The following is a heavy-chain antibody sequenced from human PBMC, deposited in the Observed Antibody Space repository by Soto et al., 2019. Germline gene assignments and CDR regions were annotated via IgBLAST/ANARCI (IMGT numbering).Heavy chain of an antibody. CDR3: AKDASSAETNYYDSSGPLDAFDI. CDR2: ISGSGGST. CDR1: GFTFSSYA. D-gene: IGHD3-22*01. J-gene: IGHJ3*02. V-gene: IGHV3-23*01. Sequence: GGSLRLSCAASGFTFSSYAMSWVRQAPGKGLEWVSAISGSGGSTYYADSVKGRFTISRDNSKNTLYLQMNSLRAEDTAVYYCAKDASSAETNYYDSSGPLDAFDIWGQGTMVTVSS.